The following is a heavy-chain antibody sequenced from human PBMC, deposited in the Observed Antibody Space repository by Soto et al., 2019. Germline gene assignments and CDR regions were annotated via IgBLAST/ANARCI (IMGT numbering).Heavy chain of an antibody. CDR1: GFTFSDYY. J-gene: IGHJ4*02. V-gene: IGHV3-11*01. CDR3: AREYSSVCPRCAY. D-gene: IGHD6-19*01. CDR2: ISSSGTTI. Sequence: QVQLVESGGGLVKPGGSLRLSCAASGFTFSDYYMNWIRQAPGKGLEWVAYISSSGTTIYYADSVKGRFTISRDNAKNSLYLQMNSLRAEDTAVYYCAREYSSVCPRCAYWGQGTLVTVSS.